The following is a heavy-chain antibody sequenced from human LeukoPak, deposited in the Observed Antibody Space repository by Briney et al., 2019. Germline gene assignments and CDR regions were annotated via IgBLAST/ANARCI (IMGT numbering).Heavy chain of an antibody. CDR3: AREGQQLVQGDYYYYYGMDV. V-gene: IGHV4-4*02. J-gene: IGHJ6*04. CDR2: IYHSGST. Sequence: PSGTLSHTCAVSGGSISSSNWWSWVRQPPGKGLEWIGEIYHSGSTNYNPSLKSRVTISVDKSKNQFSLKLSSVTAADTAVYYCAREGQQLVQGDYYYYYGMDVWGKGTTVTVSS. D-gene: IGHD6-13*01. CDR1: GGSISSSNW.